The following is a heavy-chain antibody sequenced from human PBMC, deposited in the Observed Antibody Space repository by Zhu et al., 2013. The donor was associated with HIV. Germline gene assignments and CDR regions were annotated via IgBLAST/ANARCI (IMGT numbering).Heavy chain of an antibody. CDR1: GYTFTSYG. CDR2: ISAYNGNT. J-gene: IGHJ6*02. Sequence: QVQLVQSGAEVKKPGASVKVSCKASGYTFTSYGISWVRQAPGQGLEWMGWISAYNGNTNYAQKLQGRVTMTTDTSTSTAYMELRSLRSDDTAVYYCARDSGQSSGWYPRPGYYYYYGMDVWGQGTTVTVSS. CDR3: ARDSGQSSGWYPRPGYYYYYGMDV. D-gene: IGHD6-19*01. V-gene: IGHV1-18*01.